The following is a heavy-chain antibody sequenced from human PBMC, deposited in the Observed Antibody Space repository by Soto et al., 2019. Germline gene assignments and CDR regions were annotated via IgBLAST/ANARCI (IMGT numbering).Heavy chain of an antibody. Sequence: QVQLQESGPGLVKPSETLSLTCTVSGDTITSFSWNWIRQSAGKGLEWIGRISTTGNTHYNPSLESRVTMSLDPSKNQFSLKLTSVTAADTAVYYCEGESGENWSYEAYWGQGTLVTVSS. CDR1: GDTITSFS. CDR3: EGESGENWSYEAY. CDR2: ISTTGNT. J-gene: IGHJ4*02. V-gene: IGHV4-4*07. D-gene: IGHD1-7*01.